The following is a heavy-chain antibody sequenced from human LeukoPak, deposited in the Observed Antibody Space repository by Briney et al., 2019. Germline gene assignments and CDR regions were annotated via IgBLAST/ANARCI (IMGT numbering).Heavy chain of an antibody. D-gene: IGHD4-17*01. CDR2: IKQDGSEK. V-gene: IGHV3-7*01. Sequence: PGGSLRLSCAASGFTFSEYAMHWVRQAPGKGLEWVANIKQDGSEKYYVDSVKGRFTISRDNAKNSLYLQMNSLRAEDTAVYYSARPSPDYGDYVSFDAFDIWGQGTLVTVSS. J-gene: IGHJ3*02. CDR1: GFTFSEYA. CDR3: ARPSPDYGDYVSFDAFDI.